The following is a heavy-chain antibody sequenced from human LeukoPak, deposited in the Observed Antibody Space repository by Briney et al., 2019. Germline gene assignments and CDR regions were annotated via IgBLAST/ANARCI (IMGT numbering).Heavy chain of an antibody. J-gene: IGHJ3*02. Sequence: ASVKVSCKASGYTFASYYMHWVRQAPGQGLEWMGIINPTTGDTTYAQKFQGRLTMTRDMSTSTVYMELSSLTSEDTAVFYCARYGFSAVWQGGWHAFDIWGQGTVVTVSS. D-gene: IGHD2-15*01. CDR1: GYTFASYY. CDR3: ARYGFSAVWQGGWHAFDI. V-gene: IGHV1-46*01. CDR2: INPTTGDT.